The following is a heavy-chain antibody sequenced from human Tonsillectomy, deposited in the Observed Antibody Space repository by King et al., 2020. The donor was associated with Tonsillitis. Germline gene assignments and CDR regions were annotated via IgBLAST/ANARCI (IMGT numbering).Heavy chain of an antibody. CDR3: ARHAWGDGYNYAFDF. CDR1: GGSITGHY. V-gene: IGHV4-59*08. Sequence: QLQESGPGLVKPSETLSLTCTVSGGSITGHYWSWIRQPPGKALEWIGIFHYSGSRNPNPSLKSRFTISGDTSKNQFSLLLPPVTAADTAVYYCARHAWGDGYNYAFDFWGQGTMVTVSS. J-gene: IGHJ3*01. D-gene: IGHD5-24*01. CDR2: FHYSGSR.